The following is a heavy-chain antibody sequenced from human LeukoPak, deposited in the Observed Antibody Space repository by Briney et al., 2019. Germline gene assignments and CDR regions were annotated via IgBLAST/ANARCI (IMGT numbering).Heavy chain of an antibody. J-gene: IGHJ4*02. Sequence: PGGSLRLSCAASGFTFSSYSMNWVRQAPGKGLEWVSFISTSSSYIYYADSVEGRFTISRDNSKNSLYLQMNSLRAEDTAVYYCARDQDWNDRGGLDYWGQGTLVIVSS. CDR1: GFTFSSYS. V-gene: IGHV3-21*01. CDR2: ISTSSSYI. CDR3: ARDQDWNDRGGLDY. D-gene: IGHD1-1*01.